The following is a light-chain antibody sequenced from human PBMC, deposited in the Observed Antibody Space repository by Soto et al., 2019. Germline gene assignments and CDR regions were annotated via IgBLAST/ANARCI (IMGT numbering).Light chain of an antibody. Sequence: EIVLTQSPGTLSLSPGGGATLSYRASQSLSSTYLAWYQQKPGQAPRLLIYAASSRATGIPDRFSGSGSGIDFTLTISRLEPEDFAVYYCQQYGTSLRTFGQGTKVEIK. CDR3: QQYGTSLRT. CDR1: QSLSSTY. V-gene: IGKV3-20*01. CDR2: AAS. J-gene: IGKJ1*01.